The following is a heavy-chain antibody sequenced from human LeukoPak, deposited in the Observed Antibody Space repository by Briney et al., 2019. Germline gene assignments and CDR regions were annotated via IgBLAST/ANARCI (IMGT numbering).Heavy chain of an antibody. CDR1: GFTFDDYA. CDR2: ISGDGGST. V-gene: IGHV3-43*02. CDR3: AKDTTINDYYYYGMDV. Sequence: GFLRLSCAASGFTFDDYAMHWVRPAPGKGLEWVSLISGDGGSTYYADSVKGRFTISRDNSKNSLYLQMNSLRTEDTALYYCAKDTTINDYYYYGMDVWGQGTTVTVSS. J-gene: IGHJ6*02. D-gene: IGHD1-1*01.